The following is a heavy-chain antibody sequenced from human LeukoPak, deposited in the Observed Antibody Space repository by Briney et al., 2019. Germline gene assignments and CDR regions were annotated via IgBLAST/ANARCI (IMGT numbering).Heavy chain of an antibody. Sequence: SDTLSLTCTVSGYSISSGYYWGWIRPPPGKGLGWSGSIYPCGSTYYNPSLQSRGTITIDQSKNQVSLKLSSMTAADTAVLYLSRGLVVSAAGADAGVYWG. CDR2: IYPCGST. V-gene: IGHV4-38-2*02. CDR1: GYSISSGYY. CDR3: SRGLVVSAAGADAGVY. D-gene: IGHD2-2*01. J-gene: IGHJ4*01.